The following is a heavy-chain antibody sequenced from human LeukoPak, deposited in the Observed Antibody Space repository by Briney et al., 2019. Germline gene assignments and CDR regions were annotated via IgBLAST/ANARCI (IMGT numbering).Heavy chain of an antibody. CDR3: AKDRGWELRLFDY. V-gene: IGHV3-30*02. Sequence: GGSLRLSCVTSGFTFSNSGMHWVRQAPGKGLEWVAFIRYEGSIKYYADSVKGRFTISRDNSKNTLYLQMNSLRAEDTAVYYCAKDRGWELRLFDYWGQGTLVTVSS. CDR2: IRYEGSIK. J-gene: IGHJ4*02. D-gene: IGHD4-23*01. CDR1: GFTFSNSG.